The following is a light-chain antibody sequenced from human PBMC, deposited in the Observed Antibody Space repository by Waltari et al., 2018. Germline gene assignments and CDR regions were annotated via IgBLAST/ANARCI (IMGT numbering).Light chain of an antibody. V-gene: IGKV4-1*01. CDR1: QSVLYTSTNKNY. CDR2: WAS. Sequence: DIVMTQSPDSLAVSLGEGATDSCTSSQSVLYTSTNKNYLAWYQQKPGQPPKLLIYWASTRESWVPDRFSGSGSGTDFTLTVSSLQAEDVAVYYCQQYYTTPYTFGQGTKLEIK. J-gene: IGKJ2*01. CDR3: QQYYTTPYT.